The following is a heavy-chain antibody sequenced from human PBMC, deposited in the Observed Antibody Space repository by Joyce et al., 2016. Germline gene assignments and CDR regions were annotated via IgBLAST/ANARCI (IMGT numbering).Heavy chain of an antibody. V-gene: IGHV2-26*01. CDR3: ARIIYCAQTTCPGGRFDP. CDR1: GFSLNNPNMH. CDR2: IFWNDGK. D-gene: IGHD4/OR15-4a*01. Sequence: QVTLKESGPVLLKPTETLTLTCTVSGFSLNNPNMHVSWIRQPPGRALEWLTHIFWNDGKSYSTSLKNRLTVSKDTSKSQVVLNLTDVDPVDTGTYYCARIIYCAQTTCPGGRFDPWGQGTRVTVSS. J-gene: IGHJ5*02.